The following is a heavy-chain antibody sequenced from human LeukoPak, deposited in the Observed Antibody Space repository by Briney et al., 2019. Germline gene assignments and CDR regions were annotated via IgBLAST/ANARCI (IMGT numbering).Heavy chain of an antibody. CDR2: IWHDGSKK. D-gene: IGHD6-19*01. CDR1: GFTFSTYD. Sequence: GASLRLSCAGTGFTFSTYDMHWVRQAPRKGLEWVAVIWHDGSKKNYADSVKGRFSISRDNSKNTQYLQMNSLRDEDTAVYYCAKCLYSSGWYYFDYWGQGTLVTVSS. J-gene: IGHJ4*02. V-gene: IGHV3-33*06. CDR3: AKCLYSSGWYYFDY.